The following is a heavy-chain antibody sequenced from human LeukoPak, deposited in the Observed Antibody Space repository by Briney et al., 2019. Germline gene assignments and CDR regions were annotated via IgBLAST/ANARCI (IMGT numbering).Heavy chain of an antibody. CDR2: IYSDNT. CDR3: AKWGCSGGSCYPFDY. V-gene: IGHV3-53*01. D-gene: IGHD2-15*01. J-gene: IGHJ4*02. CDR1: GFTVSSNS. Sequence: AGGSLRLSCTVSGFTVSSNSMSWVRQAPGKGLEWVSFIYSDNTHYSDSVKGRFTISRDNSKNTLYLQMNSLRAEDTAVYYCAKWGCSGGSCYPFDYWGQGTLVTVSS.